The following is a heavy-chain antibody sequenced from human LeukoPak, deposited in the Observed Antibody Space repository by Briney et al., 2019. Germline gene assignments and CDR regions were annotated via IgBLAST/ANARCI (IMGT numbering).Heavy chain of an antibody. CDR2: INPSGGKT. J-gene: IGHJ3*02. D-gene: IGHD2-8*01. V-gene: IGHV1-46*01. CDR3: ARPLAPVMLNAFDI. CDR1: GYTFTNYY. Sequence: ASVKVSCKASGYTFTNYYKHWVRQAPGQGLEWMGVINPSGGKTDNAQKFQGRVTMTRDTSTTTVYMDLSSLRSEDTAVYYCARPLAPVMLNAFDIWGQGTMVTV.